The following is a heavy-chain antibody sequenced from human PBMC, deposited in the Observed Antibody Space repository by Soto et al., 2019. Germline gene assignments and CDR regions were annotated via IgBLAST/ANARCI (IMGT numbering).Heavy chain of an antibody. Sequence: GASVKVSCKSSGYTFTDYDITRVRQAPGQGLEWMGWSDTYNENANYAQKFRGRVTMTTDTSTSTAYMELRSLRSDDTAIYYCARLKIHDYGDYVNWFDPWGQGTLVTVSS. D-gene: IGHD4-17*01. J-gene: IGHJ5*02. CDR3: ARLKIHDYGDYVNWFDP. V-gene: IGHV1-18*04. CDR1: GYTFTDYD. CDR2: SDTYNENA.